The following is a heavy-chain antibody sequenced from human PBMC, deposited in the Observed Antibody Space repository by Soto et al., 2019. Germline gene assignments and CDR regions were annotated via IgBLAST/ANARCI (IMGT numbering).Heavy chain of an antibody. D-gene: IGHD3-3*01. V-gene: IGHV1-69*06. Sequence: QVQLVQSGAEVKKPGSSVKVSCKASGGTFSSYAISWVRQAPGQGLEWMGGIIPIFGTANYAQKFQGRVTITADKSTSTAYMELSSLRSEDTAVYYCARPDYDFRSGYYNPGYYGMDVWGQGTTVTVSS. J-gene: IGHJ6*02. CDR3: ARPDYDFRSGYYNPGYYGMDV. CDR1: GGTFSSYA. CDR2: IIPIFGTA.